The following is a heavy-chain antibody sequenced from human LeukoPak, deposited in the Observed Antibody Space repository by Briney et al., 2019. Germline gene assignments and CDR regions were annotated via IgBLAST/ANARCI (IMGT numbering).Heavy chain of an antibody. D-gene: IGHD3-10*01. J-gene: IGHJ4*02. V-gene: IGHV4-39*01. CDR3: ARRPTMVRGVLGFDY. Sequence: PSETLSLTCTVSGGSISSSSYYWGWIRQPPGKGLEWIGSIYYSGSTYYNPSLKGRVTISVDTSKNQFSLKLSSVTAADTAVYYCARRPTMVRGVLGFDYWGQGTLVTVSS. CDR2: IYYSGST. CDR1: GGSISSSSYY.